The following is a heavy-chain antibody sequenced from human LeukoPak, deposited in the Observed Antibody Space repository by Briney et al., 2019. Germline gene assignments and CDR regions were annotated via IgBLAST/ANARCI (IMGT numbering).Heavy chain of an antibody. J-gene: IGHJ4*02. CDR2: ISAYNGNT. D-gene: IGHD3-10*01. CDR1: GYTFTSYG. V-gene: IGHV1-18*01. CDR3: ARPRLTYYYGSGSYSLSH. Sequence: GASVKVSCKASGYTFTSYGISWVRQAPGQGLEWMGWISAYNGNTNYAQKLQGRVTMTTDTSTSTVYMELRSLRSDDTAVYYCARPRLTYYYGSGSYSLSHWGQGTLVTVSS.